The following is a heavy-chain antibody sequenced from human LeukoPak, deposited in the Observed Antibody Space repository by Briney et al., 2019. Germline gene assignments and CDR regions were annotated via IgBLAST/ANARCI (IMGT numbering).Heavy chain of an antibody. CDR3: TRVRYSSGWYFDY. V-gene: IGHV3-49*04. Sequence: PGGSLRLSCTASGFTFGDYAMSWVRQAPGKGLEGVGFIRSKAYGGTTEYAASVKGRFTISRDDSKSIAYLQMNSLKTEDTAVYYCTRVRYSSGWYFDYWGQGTLVTVSS. CDR2: IRSKAYGGTT. CDR1: GFTFGDYA. J-gene: IGHJ4*02. D-gene: IGHD6-19*01.